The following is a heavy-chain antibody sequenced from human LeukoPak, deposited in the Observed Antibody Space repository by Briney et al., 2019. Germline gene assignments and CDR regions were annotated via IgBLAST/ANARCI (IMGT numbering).Heavy chain of an antibody. V-gene: IGHV4-4*07. Sequence: PSETLSLTCAVSGGSISSYYWSWIRQPAGKGLEWIGRIYTSGTTHYNPSLKSRVTMSVDTSKNQFSLKLSSVTAADTAVYYCARLSTVTTSFDYWGQGTLVTVSS. J-gene: IGHJ4*02. D-gene: IGHD4-17*01. CDR1: GGSISSYY. CDR3: ARLSTVTTSFDY. CDR2: IYTSGTT.